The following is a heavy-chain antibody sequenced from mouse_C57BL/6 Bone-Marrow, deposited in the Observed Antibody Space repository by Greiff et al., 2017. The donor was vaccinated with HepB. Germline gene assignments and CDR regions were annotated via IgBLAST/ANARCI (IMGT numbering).Heavy chain of an antibody. CDR1: GFTFSSYG. Sequence: EVMLVESGGDLVKPGGSLKLSCAASGFTFSSYGMSWVRQTPDKRLEWVATISSGGSYTYYPDSVKGRFTISRDNAKNTLYLQMSSLKSEDTAMYYCARHLVAKDYWGQGTTLTVSS. CDR2: ISSGGSYT. D-gene: IGHD1-1*01. J-gene: IGHJ2*01. CDR3: ARHLVAKDY. V-gene: IGHV5-6*01.